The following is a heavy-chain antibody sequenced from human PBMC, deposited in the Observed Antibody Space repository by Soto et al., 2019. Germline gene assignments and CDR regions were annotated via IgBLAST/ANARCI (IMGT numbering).Heavy chain of an antibody. V-gene: IGHV4-30-2*01. CDR2: IYHSGST. CDR1: GGSISSGGYS. CDR3: VRGDRKLRFLERELFDY. D-gene: IGHD3-3*01. Sequence: PSETLSLTCAVSGGSISSGGYSWSWIRQPPGKGLEWIGYIYHSGSTYYNPSLKSRVTISVDTSKNQFSLKLSSVTAADTAVYYCVRGDRKLRFLERELFDYWGQGTLVTVSS. J-gene: IGHJ4*02.